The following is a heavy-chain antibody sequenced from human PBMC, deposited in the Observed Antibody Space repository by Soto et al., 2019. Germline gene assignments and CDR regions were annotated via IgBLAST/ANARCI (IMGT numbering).Heavy chain of an antibody. J-gene: IGHJ6*02. CDR1: GGTFSTYG. CDR3: ARVFRSSSGVCDYYYGIDV. Sequence: VKVSCKASGGTFSTYGIIWVRQAPGHGLEWVGGIIPIAGTTYYTEKFQGRVTITADEPTSTAFMELSSLRSEDTAVYYCARVFRSSSGVCDYYYGIDVWGQGTTVTVSS. D-gene: IGHD6-6*01. CDR2: IIPIAGTT. V-gene: IGHV1-69*01.